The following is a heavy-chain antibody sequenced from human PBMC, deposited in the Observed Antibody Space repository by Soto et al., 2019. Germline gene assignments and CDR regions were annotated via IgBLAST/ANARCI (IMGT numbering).Heavy chain of an antibody. CDR2: IYHSVSA. CDR1: GGSISSSHH. V-gene: IGHV4-4*02. Sequence: LPLPCPVSGGSISSSHHWRSVRQPPGKGLEWIGEIYHSVSANYNPSLKSRVTISVDKSKNQFSLKLSSVTAADTAVYYCARVGATPRDNFDYWGQGTLVTASS. CDR3: ARVGATPRDNFDY. D-gene: IGHD1-26*01. J-gene: IGHJ4*02.